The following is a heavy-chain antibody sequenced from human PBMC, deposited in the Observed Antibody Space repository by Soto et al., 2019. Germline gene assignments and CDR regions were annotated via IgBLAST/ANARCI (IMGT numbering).Heavy chain of an antibody. Sequence: QVQLVQSGAEVKKPGASVKVSCKASGYTFTSYDINWVRQATGQELEWMGWMNPNSGNTGYAHKFQGRVTMTRNTSISTAYMELSSLRSDDTAVYYCARSVEWLASFDYWGQGTLVTVSS. J-gene: IGHJ4*02. D-gene: IGHD6-19*01. CDR2: MNPNSGNT. CDR1: GYTFTSYD. V-gene: IGHV1-8*01. CDR3: ARSVEWLASFDY.